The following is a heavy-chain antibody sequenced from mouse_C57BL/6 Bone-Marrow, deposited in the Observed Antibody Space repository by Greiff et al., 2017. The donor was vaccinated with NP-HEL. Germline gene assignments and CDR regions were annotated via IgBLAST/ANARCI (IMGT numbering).Heavy chain of an antibody. D-gene: IGHD2-1*01. Sequence: EVKLVESGGDLVKPGGSLKLSCAASGFTFSSYGMSWVRQTPDKRLEWVATISSGGSYTYYPDSVKGRFTISRDNAKNTLYLQMSSLKSADTAMYYCARHDPTGAYGNYPCFDYWGQGTTLTVSS. CDR3: ARHDPTGAYGNYPCFDY. CDR1: GFTFSSYG. CDR2: ISSGGSYT. J-gene: IGHJ2*01. V-gene: IGHV5-6*01.